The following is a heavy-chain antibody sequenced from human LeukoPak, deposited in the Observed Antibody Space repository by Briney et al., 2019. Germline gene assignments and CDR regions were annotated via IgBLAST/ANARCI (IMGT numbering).Heavy chain of an antibody. Sequence: PSETLSLTCAVYGGSFSGYYWSWIRQPPGKGLEWIGEINHSGSTNYNPSLKSRVTISVDTSKNQFSLKLSSVTAADTAVHYCARGLGIASGWYRVYYFDYWGQGTLVTVSS. D-gene: IGHD6-19*01. J-gene: IGHJ4*02. CDR2: INHSGST. CDR1: GGSFSGYY. CDR3: ARGLGIASGWYRVYYFDY. V-gene: IGHV4-34*01.